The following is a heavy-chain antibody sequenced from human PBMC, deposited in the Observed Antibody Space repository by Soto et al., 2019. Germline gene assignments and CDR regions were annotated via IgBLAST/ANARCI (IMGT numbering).Heavy chain of an antibody. D-gene: IGHD2-21*01. CDR3: ARGLHYFDY. CDR2: ISSDGRNE. V-gene: IGHV3-30*04. Sequence: QVQLVESGGGVVQPGRSLRLSCAASGFTFSGYAMHWVRQAPGKGLEWVGAISSDGRNEYYADSVKGRFTMSRDNSENTLYLQMTSLRTEDTAVYYCARGLHYFDYWGQGTVVSVSS. CDR1: GFTFSGYA. J-gene: IGHJ4*02.